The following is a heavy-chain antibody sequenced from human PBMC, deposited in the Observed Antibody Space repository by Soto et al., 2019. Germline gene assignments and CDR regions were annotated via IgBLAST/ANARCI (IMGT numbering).Heavy chain of an antibody. V-gene: IGHV5-10-1*01. Sequence: GESLKISCKGSGYSFISYWISWVRQMPGKGLEWMGRIDPSDSYIKYSPSFQGHVTISTDKSTSTVYLQWSSLKASDTAMYYCARHCLKQLGANWGQGTLVTVSS. CDR2: IDPSDSYI. D-gene: IGHD6-6*01. CDR1: GYSFISYW. CDR3: ARHCLKQLGAN. J-gene: IGHJ4*02.